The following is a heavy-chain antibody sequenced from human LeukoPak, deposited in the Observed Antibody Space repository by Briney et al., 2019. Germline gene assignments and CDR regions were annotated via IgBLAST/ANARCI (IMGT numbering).Heavy chain of an antibody. V-gene: IGHV4-59*08. Sequence: SETLSLTCTVSGVSISSYYWSWIRQPPGKGLGWIGYIYYSGSTNYSPSLKSRVTISLDTSKNQFSLKLSSVTAADTAVYYCARHDGSSWYYAFDVWGQGTMVTVSS. CDR3: ARHDGSSWYYAFDV. J-gene: IGHJ3*01. CDR1: GVSISSYY. CDR2: IYYSGST. D-gene: IGHD6-13*01.